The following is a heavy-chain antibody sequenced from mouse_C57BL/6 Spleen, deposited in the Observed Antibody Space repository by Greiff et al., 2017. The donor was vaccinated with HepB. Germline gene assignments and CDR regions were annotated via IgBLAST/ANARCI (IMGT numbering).Heavy chain of an antibody. D-gene: IGHD2-5*01. CDR1: GYSITSGYY. J-gene: IGHJ3*01. CDR3: ARDDSNYEVAY. V-gene: IGHV3-6*01. CDR2: ISYDGSN. Sequence: VQLQQSGPGLVKPSKSLSLTCSVTGYSITSGYYWNWIRQFPGNKLEWMGYISYDGSNNYNPSLKNRISITRDTSKNQFFLKLNSVTTEDTATYYCARDDSNYEVAYWGQGTLVTVSA.